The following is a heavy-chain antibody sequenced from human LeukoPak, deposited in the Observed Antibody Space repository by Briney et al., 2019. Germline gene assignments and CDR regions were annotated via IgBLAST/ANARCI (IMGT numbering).Heavy chain of an antibody. V-gene: IGHV3-53*01. J-gene: IGHJ4*02. Sequence: HPGGSLTLSCAASGFTVSSNYMSWLRQAPGKGLVWGSVIYSGGSTYYADSVKGRFTISRDNSKNTLYLQMNSLRAEDTAVYYCARDQGDRSGYYGDDWGQGTLVTVSS. CDR2: IYSGGST. D-gene: IGHD3-22*01. CDR3: ARDQGDRSGYYGDD. CDR1: GFTVSSNY.